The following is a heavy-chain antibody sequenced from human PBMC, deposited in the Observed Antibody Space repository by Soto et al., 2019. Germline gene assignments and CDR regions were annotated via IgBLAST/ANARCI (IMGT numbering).Heavy chain of an antibody. CDR2: IGSSGSTI. CDR3: ARDRDYYDSSGYCDY. J-gene: IGHJ4*02. CDR1: GFTFSSYE. Sequence: HPGGSLRLSCAASGFTFSSYEMNWVRQAPGKGLEWVSYIGSSGSTIYYADSVKGRFTISRDNAKNSLYLQMNSLRAEDTAVYYCARDRDYYDSSGYCDYWGQGTLVTVSS. D-gene: IGHD3-22*01. V-gene: IGHV3-48*03.